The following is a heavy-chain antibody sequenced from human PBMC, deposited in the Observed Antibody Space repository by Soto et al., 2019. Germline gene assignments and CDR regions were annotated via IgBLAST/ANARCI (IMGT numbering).Heavy chain of an antibody. V-gene: IGHV1-2*02. CDR1: GYTFTGHY. CDR2: IGPESGAT. Sequence: ASVKVSCKASGYTFTGHYIHWVRQAPGQGPEWMGEIGPESGATRYAQKFQGRVTMTRDMSITTVYMELNNLSPDDTAVYYCGRGRSGQIVVFYWGQGTPVTVSS. CDR3: GRGRSGQIVVFY. D-gene: IGHD1-26*01. J-gene: IGHJ4*02.